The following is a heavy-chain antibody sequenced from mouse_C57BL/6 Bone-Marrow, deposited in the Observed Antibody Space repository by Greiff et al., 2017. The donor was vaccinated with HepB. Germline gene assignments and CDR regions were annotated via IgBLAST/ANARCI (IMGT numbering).Heavy chain of an antibody. Sequence: VQLQQSGAELVKPGASVKLSCTASGFNFKDYYMHWVKQRPEPGLAWIGRIDPEAGETKYAPNFQGKATITADTSSNTAYLQLSSLTSEDTAVYYCARRGLAYWGQGTLVTVSA. D-gene: IGHD3-3*01. CDR3: ARRGLAY. V-gene: IGHV14-2*01. CDR2: IDPEAGET. CDR1: GFNFKDYY. J-gene: IGHJ3*01.